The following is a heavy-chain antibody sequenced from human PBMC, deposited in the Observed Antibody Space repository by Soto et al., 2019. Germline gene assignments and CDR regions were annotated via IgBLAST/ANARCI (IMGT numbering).Heavy chain of an antibody. CDR3: ARGSTGYSSSWYRY. V-gene: IGHV4-59*08. CDR1: EGSSRSLY. D-gene: IGHD6-13*01. CDR2: IYNSGST. J-gene: IGHJ4*02. Sequence: SLTLCVTRTVAEGSSRSLYGRWILKHQGKGLEWIGYIYNSGSTNYNPSLKSRVTISVDTSKNQFSLKLSSVTAADTAVYYCARGSTGYSSSWYRYLGQGTLVTVSS.